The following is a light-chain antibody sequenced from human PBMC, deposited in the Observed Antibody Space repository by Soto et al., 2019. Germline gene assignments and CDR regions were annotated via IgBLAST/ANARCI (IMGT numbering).Light chain of an antibody. V-gene: IGKV1-33*01. Sequence: DVQLTQSPSTLPASVGDRVAITCQATQNIFNYLNWFQQRPGKTPQLLISDASHLEPGVPSRFSGQRSGTDFSFISSCLQPEDFATYCCQQYEDLPLTFGGGTRVEV. J-gene: IGKJ4*01. CDR2: DAS. CDR1: QNIFNY. CDR3: QQYEDLPLT.